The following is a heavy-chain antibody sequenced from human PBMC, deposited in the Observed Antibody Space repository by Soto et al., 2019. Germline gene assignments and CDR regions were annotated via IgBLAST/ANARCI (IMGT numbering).Heavy chain of an antibody. Sequence: GGSLRLSCAASGFTVSSNYMSWVRQAPGKGLECVSVIYGAGTTYYADSVQGRFTISRDNSRNTLYLQMNSLRVEDTAVYYCARGGLRSGYYYYYMDVWGKGTTVTVSS. CDR1: GFTVSSNY. D-gene: IGHD4-17*01. CDR2: IYGAGTT. J-gene: IGHJ6*03. V-gene: IGHV3-66*01. CDR3: ARGGLRSGYYYYYMDV.